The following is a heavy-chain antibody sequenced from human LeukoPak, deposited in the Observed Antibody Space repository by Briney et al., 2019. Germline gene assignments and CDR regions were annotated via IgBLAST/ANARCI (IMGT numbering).Heavy chain of an antibody. Sequence: GGSLRLSCAASGFTFSSFEMNWVRQAPGKGLEWVSYISTSGSTTYYADSVKGRFTISRDNAKNSLYLQMNSLRAEDTAVYYCARGKSYCSGGSCWAMAFDIWGQGTMVTVSS. CDR2: ISTSGSTT. J-gene: IGHJ3*02. D-gene: IGHD2-15*01. CDR1: GFTFSSFE. CDR3: ARGKSYCSGGSCWAMAFDI. V-gene: IGHV3-48*03.